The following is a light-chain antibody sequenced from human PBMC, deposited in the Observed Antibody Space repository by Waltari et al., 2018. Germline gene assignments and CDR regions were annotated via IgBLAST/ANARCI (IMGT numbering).Light chain of an antibody. CDR1: QSVRRT. J-gene: IGKJ1*01. Sequence: EILLTQSPGTLSLSPGERATLSCTASQSVRRTLAWYQQKPGQAPRLLIYDASTRATGIPDRFSGSGSGTDFSLTISRLEPEDFAVYYCQKYGTLPATFGQGTKVEIK. CDR2: DAS. V-gene: IGKV3-20*01. CDR3: QKYGTLPAT.